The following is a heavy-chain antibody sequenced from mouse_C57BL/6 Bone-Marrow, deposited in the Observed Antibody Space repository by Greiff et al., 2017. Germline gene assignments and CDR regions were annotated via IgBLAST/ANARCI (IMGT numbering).Heavy chain of an antibody. CDR1: GFTFSSYA. D-gene: IGHD1-1*01. CDR2: ISDGGSYT. J-gene: IGHJ4*01. CDR3: ARDGGSSYAMDY. V-gene: IGHV5-4*01. Sequence: DVHLVESGGGLVKPGGSLKLSCAASGFTFSSYAMSWVRQTPEKRLEWVATISDGGSYTYYPDNVKGRFTISRDNAKNNLYLQMSHLKSEDTAMYYCARDGGSSYAMDYWGQGTSVTVSS.